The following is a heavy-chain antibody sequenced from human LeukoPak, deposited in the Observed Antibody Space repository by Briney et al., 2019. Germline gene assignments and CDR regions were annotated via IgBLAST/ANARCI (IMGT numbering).Heavy chain of an antibody. Sequence: SVKVSCKASGGTFSSYAFSWVRQAPGQGLEWMGGIIPIFGAAIYAQKFQGRVTITTDESTSTAYMELSSLRSEDTAVYYCARARGRGSSTWYYHYWGQGTLVTVSS. CDR1: GGTFSSYA. CDR2: IIPIFGAA. CDR3: ARARGRGSSTWYYHY. D-gene: IGHD6-13*01. V-gene: IGHV1-69*05. J-gene: IGHJ4*02.